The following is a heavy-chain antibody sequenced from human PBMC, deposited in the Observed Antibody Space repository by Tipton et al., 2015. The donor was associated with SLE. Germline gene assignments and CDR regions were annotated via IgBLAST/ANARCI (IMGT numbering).Heavy chain of an antibody. CDR3: ATGGFGELLSIDY. CDR2: IYYSGST. J-gene: IGHJ4*02. CDR1: GGSISSSSYY. Sequence: TLSLTCTVSGGSISSSSYYWGWIRQPPGKGLEWIGSIYYSGSTYYNPSLKSRVTISVDTSKNQFSLKLSSVTAADTAVYYCATGGFGELLSIDYWGQGTLVTVSS. D-gene: IGHD3-10*01. V-gene: IGHV4-39*01.